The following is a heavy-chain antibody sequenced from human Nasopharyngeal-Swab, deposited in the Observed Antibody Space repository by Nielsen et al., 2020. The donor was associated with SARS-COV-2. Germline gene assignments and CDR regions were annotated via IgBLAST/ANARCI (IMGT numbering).Heavy chain of an antibody. CDR1: GYTFTSYD. V-gene: IGHV1-8*01. CDR3: VGPRYCSAASCDRHSGVGLFDY. CDR2: MNPNSGNT. D-gene: IGHD2-8*02. J-gene: IGHJ4*02. Sequence: ASVKVSCKASGYTFTSYDINWVRQAFGQGLEWVGWMNPNSGNTGYAQKFQGRVTMTRDTSITTAYMELSSLRSEDTAVYYCVGPRYCSAASCDRHSGVGLFDYWGQGTLVTVSS.